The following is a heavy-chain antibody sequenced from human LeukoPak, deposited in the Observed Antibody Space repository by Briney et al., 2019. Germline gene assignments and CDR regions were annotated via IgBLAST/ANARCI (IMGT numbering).Heavy chain of an antibody. CDR3: ARVYGDYVRKFQHYYGMDV. Sequence: EASVKVSCKASGYTFTGYYMHWVRQAPGQGLEWMGWINPNSGGTNYAQKFQGRVTMTRDTSISTAYMELSRLRSDDTAVYYCARVYGDYVRKFQHYYGMDVWGQGTTVTVSS. CDR1: GYTFTGYY. J-gene: IGHJ6*02. V-gene: IGHV1-2*02. CDR2: INPNSGGT. D-gene: IGHD4-17*01.